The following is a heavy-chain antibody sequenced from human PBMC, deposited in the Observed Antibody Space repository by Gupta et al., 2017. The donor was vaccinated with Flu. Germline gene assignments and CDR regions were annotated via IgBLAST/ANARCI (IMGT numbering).Heavy chain of an antibody. CDR2: ISWNSGSI. V-gene: IGHV3-9*01. D-gene: IGHD3-10*01. CDR3: AKDIGGMVRGPVDY. CDR1: GFTFDDYA. J-gene: IGHJ4*02. Sequence: EVQLVESGGGLVQPGRSLRPSCAPSGFTFDDYAMPWVRQAPGKGLGWVSGISWNSGSIGYADSVKGRFTISRDNAKNSMYLQMNSLRAEDTALYYCAKDIGGMVRGPVDYWGQGTLVTVSS.